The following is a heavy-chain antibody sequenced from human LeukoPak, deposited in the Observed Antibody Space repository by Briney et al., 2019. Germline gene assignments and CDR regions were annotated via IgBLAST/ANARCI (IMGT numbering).Heavy chain of an antibody. V-gene: IGHV1-69*13. CDR2: IIPIFGTA. Sequence: GASVKVSCKASGGTFSSYAISWVRQAPGQGLEWMGGIIPIFGTANYAQRFQGRVTITADESTSTAYMELSSLRSEDTAVYHCARGKMATIRYFDYWGQGTLVTVSS. D-gene: IGHD5-24*01. CDR3: ARGKMATIRYFDY. J-gene: IGHJ4*02. CDR1: GGTFSSYA.